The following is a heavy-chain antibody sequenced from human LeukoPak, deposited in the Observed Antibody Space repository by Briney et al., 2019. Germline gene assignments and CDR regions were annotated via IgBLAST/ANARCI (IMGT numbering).Heavy chain of an antibody. V-gene: IGHV3-13*04. Sequence: PGGSLRLSCAASGFTFSSYDMHWVRQATGKGLEWVSAIGTAGDTYYPGSVRGRFTMSRDNSKNTLYLQMNSLRVEDTAVYYCAKDRDDDNPDFHHWGQGTLVTVSS. D-gene: IGHD5-24*01. CDR2: IGTAGDT. CDR1: GFTFSSYD. J-gene: IGHJ1*01. CDR3: AKDRDDDNPDFHH.